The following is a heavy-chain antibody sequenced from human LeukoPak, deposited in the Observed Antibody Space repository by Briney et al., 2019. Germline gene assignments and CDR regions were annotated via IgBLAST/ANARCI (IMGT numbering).Heavy chain of an antibody. V-gene: IGHV4-59*01. CDR3: AREMNYDFWSGAFDY. D-gene: IGHD3-3*01. J-gene: IGHJ4*02. CDR2: IYYSGST. CDR1: GGSISSCY. Sequence: SETLSLTCTVSGGSISSCYWSWIRQPPGKGLEWIGYIYYSGSTNYNPSLKSRVTISVDTSKNQFSLKLSSVTAADTAVYYCAREMNYDFWSGAFDYWGQGTLVTVSS.